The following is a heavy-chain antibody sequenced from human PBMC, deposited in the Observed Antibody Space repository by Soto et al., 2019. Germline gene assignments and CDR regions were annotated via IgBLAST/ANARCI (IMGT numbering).Heavy chain of an antibody. J-gene: IGHJ4*02. CDR2: ISYDGSNK. Sequence: LGGSLRLSCAASGFTFISYAMHWVRQAPGKGLEWVAVISYDGSNKYYADSVKGRFTISRDNSKNTLYLQMNSLRAEDTAVYYCARERYSSGWSFDYWGQGTLVTVSS. D-gene: IGHD6-19*01. V-gene: IGHV3-30-3*01. CDR1: GFTFISYA. CDR3: ARERYSSGWSFDY.